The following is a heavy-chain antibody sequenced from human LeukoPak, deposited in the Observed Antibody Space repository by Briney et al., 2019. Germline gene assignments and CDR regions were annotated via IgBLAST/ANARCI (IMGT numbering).Heavy chain of an antibody. J-gene: IGHJ4*02. CDR2: ISAYNGNT. V-gene: IGHV1-18*01. CDR1: GYTFTSYG. Sequence: ASVKVSCKASGYTFTSYGISWVRQAPGQGLEWMGWISAYNGNTNYAQKLQGRVTMTTDTSTSTAYMELRSLRSDDTAVYYCARDGYCSSTSCYTGVFDYWGQGTLVTVSS. D-gene: IGHD2-2*02. CDR3: ARDGYCSSTSCYTGVFDY.